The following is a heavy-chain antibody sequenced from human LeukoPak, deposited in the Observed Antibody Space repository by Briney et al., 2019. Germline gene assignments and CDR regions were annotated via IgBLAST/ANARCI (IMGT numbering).Heavy chain of an antibody. V-gene: IGHV3-48*01. J-gene: IGHJ4*02. D-gene: IGHD3-10*01. CDR3: AREGVLLWFGELFPPPFDY. CDR1: GFTFSSYW. Sequence: GGSLRLSCAASGFTFSSYWMSWVRQAPGKGLEWVSRISWNSDKIVYADSVKGRFTISRDNAKNSLYLQMNSLRAEDTAVYYCAREGVLLWFGELFPPPFDYWGQGTLVTVSS. CDR2: ISWNSDKI.